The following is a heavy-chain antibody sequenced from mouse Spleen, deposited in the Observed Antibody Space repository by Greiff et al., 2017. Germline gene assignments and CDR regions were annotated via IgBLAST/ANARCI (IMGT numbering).Heavy chain of an antibody. D-gene: IGHD2-4*01. CDR1: GYSFTDYN. CDR2: INPNYGTT. V-gene: IGHV1-39*01. Sequence: LVKPGASVKIPCKACGYSFTDYNMNWVKQSNGKSLEWNGVINPNYGTTSYNQKFKGKATLTVDQSSSTAYMQLNSLTSEDSAVYYCAIIYYDLRLRYWGQGTTLTVSS. CDR3: AIIYYDLRLRY. J-gene: IGHJ2*01.